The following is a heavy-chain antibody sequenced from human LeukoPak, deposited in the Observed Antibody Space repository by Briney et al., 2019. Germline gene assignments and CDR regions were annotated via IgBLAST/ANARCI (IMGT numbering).Heavy chain of an antibody. CDR2: IYTSGST. V-gene: IGHV4-61*02. Sequence: KASQTLSLTCTVSGGSISSGSYYWSWIRQPAGKGLEWIGRIYTSGSTNYNPSLKSRVTISVDTFKNQFSLKLSSVTAADTAVYYCARGSLRSRQVYFDYWGQGTLVTVSS. J-gene: IGHJ4*02. CDR3: ARGSLRSRQVYFDY. D-gene: IGHD6-6*01. CDR1: GGSISSGSYY.